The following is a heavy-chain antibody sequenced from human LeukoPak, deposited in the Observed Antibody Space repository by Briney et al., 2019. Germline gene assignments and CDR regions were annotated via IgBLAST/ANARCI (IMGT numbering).Heavy chain of an antibody. V-gene: IGHV3-30*02. CDR1: GFTFSSYS. Sequence: GGSLRLSCAASGFTFSSYSMNWVRQAPGKGLEWVAFIRYDGSNKYYADSVKGRFTISRDNSKNTLYLQMNSLRAEDTAVYYCAKDNLPGIAAAGTDYWGQGTLVTVSS. J-gene: IGHJ4*02. D-gene: IGHD6-13*01. CDR2: IRYDGSNK. CDR3: AKDNLPGIAAAGTDY.